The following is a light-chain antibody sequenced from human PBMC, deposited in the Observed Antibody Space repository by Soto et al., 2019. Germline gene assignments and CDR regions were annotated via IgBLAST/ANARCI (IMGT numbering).Light chain of an antibody. CDR2: DVS. Sequence: QSALTQPPSASGSPGQSVTISCTGTTSDVGAYNYVSWYQQYPGKAPKLIIYDVSQRPSGVPARFSGYKSGNTASLTVSGLQDEDEADYYCNSYGGRDNYVFGTGTKLTVL. CDR1: TSDVGAYNY. CDR3: NSYGGRDNYV. V-gene: IGLV2-8*01. J-gene: IGLJ1*01.